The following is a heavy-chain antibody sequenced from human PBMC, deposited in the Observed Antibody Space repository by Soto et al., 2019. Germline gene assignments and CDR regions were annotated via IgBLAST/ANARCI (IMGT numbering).Heavy chain of an antibody. CDR3: ARVLVTYGGIMVPYNWFDT. Sequence: WTWLRQSTGKGLEWIGEINLSGNTNYNPSLKSRVTISIDTPKKQFSLKLTSVTAADTAIYYCARVLVTYGGIMVPYNWFDTWGQGNLVTVSS. CDR2: INLSGNT. J-gene: IGHJ5*02. V-gene: IGHV4-34*01. D-gene: IGHD3-16*01.